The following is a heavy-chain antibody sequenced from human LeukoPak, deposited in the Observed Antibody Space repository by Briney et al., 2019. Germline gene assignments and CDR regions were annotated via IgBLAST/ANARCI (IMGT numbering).Heavy chain of an antibody. CDR1: GGSISSYY. CDR2: IYYSGST. Sequence: SETLSLTCTVSGGSISSYYWSWIRQPPGKGLEWIGYIYYSGSTNYNPSLKSRVTISVDTSKNQFSLKLSSVTAADTAVYYCAKGGLEPAEYYFDYWGQGTLVTVSS. V-gene: IGHV4-59*12. CDR3: AKGGLEPAEYYFDY. D-gene: IGHD1-14*01. J-gene: IGHJ4*02.